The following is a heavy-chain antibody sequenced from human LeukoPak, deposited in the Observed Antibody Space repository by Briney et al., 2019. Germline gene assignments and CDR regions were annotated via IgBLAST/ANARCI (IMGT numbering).Heavy chain of an antibody. CDR1: GFTFSSYA. Sequence: GGSLRLSCAASGFTFSSYAMSWVRQAPGKGLEWVSAISGSGGSTYYADSVKGRFTISRDISKNTLYLQMNSLRAEDTAVYYCAKAPPSSSSYYYGMDVWGQGTTVTVSS. CDR3: AKAPPSSSSYYYGMDV. D-gene: IGHD6-13*01. V-gene: IGHV3-23*01. CDR2: ISGSGGST. J-gene: IGHJ6*02.